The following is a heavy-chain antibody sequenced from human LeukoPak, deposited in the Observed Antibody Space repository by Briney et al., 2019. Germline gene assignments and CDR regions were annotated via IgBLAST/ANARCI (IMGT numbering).Heavy chain of an antibody. CDR2: IRYDGNNA. CDR3: AKGGDGYNYGSYFDY. Sequence: PGGSLRLSCAASGFTFSSYAMHWVRQAPGKGLEWVAFIRYDGNNAFYVDSVKGRFTISRDNSKNTLYLQMNSLRAEDTAVYYCAKGGDGYNYGSYFDYWGQGTLVTVSS. V-gene: IGHV3-30*02. D-gene: IGHD5-24*01. CDR1: GFTFSSYA. J-gene: IGHJ4*02.